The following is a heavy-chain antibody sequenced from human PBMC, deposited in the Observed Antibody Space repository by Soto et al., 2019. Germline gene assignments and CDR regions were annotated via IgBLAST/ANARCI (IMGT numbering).Heavy chain of an antibody. V-gene: IGHV4-31*03. CDR1: GGSISSGGYY. J-gene: IGHJ4*02. Sequence: SETLSLTCTVSGGSISSGGYYWSWIRQHPGKGLEWIGYIYYSGSTYYNPSLKSRVTISVDTSKNQFSLKLSSVTAADTAVYYCARSSGAARPMFDYWGQGTLVTVSS. CDR3: ARSSGAARPMFDY. CDR2: IYYSGST. D-gene: IGHD6-6*01.